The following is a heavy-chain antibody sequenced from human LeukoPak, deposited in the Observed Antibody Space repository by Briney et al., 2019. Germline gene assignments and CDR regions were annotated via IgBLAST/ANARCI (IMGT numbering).Heavy chain of an antibody. V-gene: IGHV4-38-2*02. Sequence: PSETLSLTCTVSGYSISSGYYWGWIRQPPGKGLEWIGSIYHSGSTYYNPSLKSRVTISVDTSKNQFSLKLSSVTATDTAVYYCARGGPYCSGGGCYSRTSNWFDPWGQGTLVTVSS. CDR3: ARGGPYCSGGGCYSRTSNWFDP. CDR2: IYHSGST. D-gene: IGHD2-15*01. J-gene: IGHJ5*02. CDR1: GYSISSGYY.